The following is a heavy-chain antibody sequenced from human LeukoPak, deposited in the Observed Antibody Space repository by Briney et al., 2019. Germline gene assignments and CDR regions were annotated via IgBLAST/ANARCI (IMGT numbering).Heavy chain of an antibody. J-gene: IGHJ4*02. CDR1: GFTFNNYA. Sequence: GGSLRLSCAASGFTFNNYAMHWVRQAPGKGREGVSRLGYDGRGTNYADSVKGLFTISRDNAKNSLYLQMNSLRAGDTAVYYCARDFGGYCSSSNCYLGWLDYWGQGTLVTVSS. CDR3: ARDFGGYCSSSNCYLGWLDY. D-gene: IGHD2-2*01. CDR2: LGYDGRGT. V-gene: IGHV3-74*01.